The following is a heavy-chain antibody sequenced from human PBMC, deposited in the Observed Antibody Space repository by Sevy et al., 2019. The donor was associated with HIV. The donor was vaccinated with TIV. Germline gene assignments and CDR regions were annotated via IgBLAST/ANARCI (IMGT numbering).Heavy chain of an antibody. J-gene: IGHJ3*02. CDR2: INPNSGGT. Sequence: ASVKVSCKASGYTFTGYYMHWVRQAPGQGLEWMGWINPNSGGTNYAQKFQGRVTMTRDTSISTAYMELSRLRSDDTAVYYCAREIVGATGDAFDISGQGTMVTVSS. CDR1: GYTFTGYY. CDR3: AREIVGATGDAFDI. D-gene: IGHD1-26*01. V-gene: IGHV1-2*02.